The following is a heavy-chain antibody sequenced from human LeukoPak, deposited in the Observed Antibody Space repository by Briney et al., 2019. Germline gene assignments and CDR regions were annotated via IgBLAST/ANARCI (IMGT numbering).Heavy chain of an antibody. Sequence: GESLKISGKGSGYNLTTYWINWVRQMPGKGLEWMGRIDPSDSYINYSPSFQGHVTISADKSISTAYLQWSSLRASDTAMYYCARQSGGWYSDYDCWGQGTLVTVSS. CDR3: ARQSGGWYSDYDC. CDR2: IDPSDSYI. CDR1: GYNLTTYW. D-gene: IGHD6-19*01. J-gene: IGHJ4*02. V-gene: IGHV5-10-1*01.